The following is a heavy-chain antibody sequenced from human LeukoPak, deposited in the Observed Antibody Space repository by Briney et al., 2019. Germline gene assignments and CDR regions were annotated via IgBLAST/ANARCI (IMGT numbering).Heavy chain of an antibody. V-gene: IGHV1-18*01. CDR3: ATTPKPYTSLYYFDY. Sequence: AXVKVXCKASGYTFISFGMSWVRQAPGQGLEWMGWITPYNDNTNYAEKLQGRVTMTTDTSTSTAYMELRSLRSDDTAVYYCATTPKPYTSLYYFDYWGQGTLVTVSS. CDR1: GYTFISFG. J-gene: IGHJ4*02. D-gene: IGHD2-2*02. CDR2: ITPYNDNT.